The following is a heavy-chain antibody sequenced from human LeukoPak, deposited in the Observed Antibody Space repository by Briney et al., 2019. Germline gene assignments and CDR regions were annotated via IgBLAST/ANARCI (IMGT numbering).Heavy chain of an antibody. J-gene: IGHJ4*02. CDR1: EFTFRSYA. V-gene: IGHV3-23*01. CDR2: ISGSGANT. CDR3: ANEGGDYDSSGYYFDY. D-gene: IGHD3-22*01. Sequence: PGGSLRLSCAASEFTFRSYAINWVRQAPGKGLEWVSTISGSGANTYYTDSVKGRFTISRDNSKNTLYLQMNSLRAEDTAVYYCANEGGDYDSSGYYFDYWGQGTLVTVSS.